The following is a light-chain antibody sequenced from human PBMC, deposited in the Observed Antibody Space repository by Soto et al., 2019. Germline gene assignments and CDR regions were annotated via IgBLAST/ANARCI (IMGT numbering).Light chain of an antibody. J-gene: IGKJ1*01. V-gene: IGKV1-5*01. Sequence: DTQMTQYPSTLSGSIGDRVSITCRASRSISNWVAWYQQKPGKAPKLLISDASDLERGVPSRFSGAGSGTEFTLTISSLQPDDAATYYCQQYDSYSWTFGQGTKVDIK. CDR2: DAS. CDR1: RSISNW. CDR3: QQYDSYSWT.